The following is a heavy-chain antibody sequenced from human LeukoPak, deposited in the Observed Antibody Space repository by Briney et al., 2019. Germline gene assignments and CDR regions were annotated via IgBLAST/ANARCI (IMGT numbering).Heavy chain of an antibody. CDR2: INEGGGLT. Sequence: GESLRLSCAASGFSFSASWMTWDRQATGKGLEWVTIINEGGGLTFYVDSVKGRFSISRDNSKNSLSLQMSTLRVEDTAMYYCARVGRNGWDFDHWGQGTLVTVSS. CDR3: ARVGRNGWDFDH. D-gene: IGHD6-19*01. J-gene: IGHJ4*02. V-gene: IGHV3-7*01. CDR1: GFSFSASW.